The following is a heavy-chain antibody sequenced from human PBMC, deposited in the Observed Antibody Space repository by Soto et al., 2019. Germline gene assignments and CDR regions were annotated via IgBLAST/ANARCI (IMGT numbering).Heavy chain of an antibody. CDR2: IYYSGST. V-gene: IGHV4-30-4*01. CDR1: GGSISSGDYY. D-gene: IGHD2-15*01. CDR3: ARRYLVVVAARKHAFDI. Sequence: TSETLSLTCTVSGGSISSGDYYWSWIRQPPGKGLEWIGYIYYSGSTYYNPSLKSRVTISVDTSKNQFSLKLSSVTAADTAVYYCARRYLVVVAARKHAFDIWGQGTMVTVSS. J-gene: IGHJ3*02.